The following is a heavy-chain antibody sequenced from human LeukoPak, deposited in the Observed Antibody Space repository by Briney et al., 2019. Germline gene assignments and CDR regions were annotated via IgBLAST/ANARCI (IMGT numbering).Heavy chain of an antibody. J-gene: IGHJ4*02. CDR2: IYASGST. Sequence: SETLSLTCTVSGGSISSADFYWSWIRQPAGEGLEWIGRIYASGSTSYNPSLESRVTISVDTSKNQFSLNLNSVTAADTAVYYCARGGGRSPSYWGQGTLVTVSS. CDR3: ARGGGRSPSY. D-gene: IGHD6-25*01. V-gene: IGHV4-61*02. CDR1: GGSISSADFY.